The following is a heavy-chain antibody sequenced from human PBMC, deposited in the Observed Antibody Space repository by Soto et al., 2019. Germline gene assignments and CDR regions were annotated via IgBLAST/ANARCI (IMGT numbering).Heavy chain of an antibody. CDR1: CGSISSSSYY. J-gene: IGHJ6*02. CDR3: ARLIYSSGWTRYYYYYGMDV. Sequence: SETLSLTCTVSCGSISSSSYYWGWIRQPPGKGLEWIGSIYYSGSTYYNPSLKSRVTISVDTSKNQFSLKLSSVTAADTAVYYCARLIYSSGWTRYYYYYGMDVWGQGTTVTVSS. D-gene: IGHD6-19*01. V-gene: IGHV4-39*01. CDR2: IYYSGST.